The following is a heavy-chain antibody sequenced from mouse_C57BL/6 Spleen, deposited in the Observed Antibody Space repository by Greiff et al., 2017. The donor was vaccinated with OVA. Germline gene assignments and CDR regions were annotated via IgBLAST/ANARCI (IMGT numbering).Heavy chain of an antibody. V-gene: IGHV5-17*01. CDR3: ARPNGDGGCAD. CDR1: GFTFSDYG. D-gene: IGHD4-1*01. Sequence: EVQGVESGGGLVKPGGSLKLSCAASGFTFSDYGMHWVRQAPEKGLEWVAYISSGSSTIYYADTVKGRFPISRDNAKNPLLLQMTRLRAEDTAMYYGARPNGDGGCADGGQGTLGTVSA. CDR2: ISSGSSTI. J-gene: IGHJ3*01.